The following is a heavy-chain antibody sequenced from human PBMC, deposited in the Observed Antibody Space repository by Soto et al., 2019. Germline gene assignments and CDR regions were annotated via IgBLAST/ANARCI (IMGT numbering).Heavy chain of an antibody. J-gene: IGHJ5*02. D-gene: IGHD3-9*01. CDR2: INPNSGGT. Sequence: ASVKVSCKASGYTFTGYYMHWVRQAPGQGLEWMGWINPNSGGTNYAQKFQGRVTMTRDTSISTAYMELSRLRSDDTAVYYCARVPWDILTGYYPKSKLGFDPWGQGTLVTVSS. CDR3: ARVPWDILTGYYPKSKLGFDP. V-gene: IGHV1-2*02. CDR1: GYTFTGYY.